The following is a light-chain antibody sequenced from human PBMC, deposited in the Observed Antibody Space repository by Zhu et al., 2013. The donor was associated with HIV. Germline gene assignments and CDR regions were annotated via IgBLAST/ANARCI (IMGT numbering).Light chain of an antibody. CDR1: QAISYY. J-gene: IGKJ1*01. CDR3: QSHNSARRT. CDR2: SAY. Sequence: DIQMTQSPSSLSASVGDTVTITCRASQAISYYLAWYQQKPGKAPQLLMYSAYTLQSGVPSRFSGSGSGTYFTLTISSLQPEDVATYYCQSHNSARRTFGLGTKVGDQT. V-gene: IGKV1-27*01.